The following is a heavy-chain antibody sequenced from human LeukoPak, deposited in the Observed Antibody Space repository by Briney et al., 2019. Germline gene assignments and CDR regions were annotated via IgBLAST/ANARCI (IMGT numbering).Heavy chain of an antibody. CDR3: ARDYANYEEGALDY. Sequence: GGSLRLSCAASGFTFSSYAMHWVRQAPGKGLEWVAVISYDGSNKYYADSVKGRFTISRDNSKNTLYLQMNSLRAEDTAVYYCARDYANYEEGALDYWGQGTLVTVSS. V-gene: IGHV3-30-3*01. J-gene: IGHJ4*02. D-gene: IGHD3-3*01. CDR1: GFTFSSYA. CDR2: ISYDGSNK.